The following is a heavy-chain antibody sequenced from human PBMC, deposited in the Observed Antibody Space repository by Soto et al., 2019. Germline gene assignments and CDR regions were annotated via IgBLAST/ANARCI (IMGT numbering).Heavy chain of an antibody. CDR1: GYTFSGYA. Sequence: ASVKVSCKASGYTFSGYAMHWVRQAPGQRLEWMGWINAGNGNTKYSQKFQGRVTITSDTSAGTAYMELSSLRSEDTAVYYCARDASGAYYSHGAFDLWGQWTMVTVSS. CDR3: ARDASGAYYSHGAFDL. J-gene: IGHJ3*01. CDR2: INAGNGNT. V-gene: IGHV1-3*01. D-gene: IGHD2-21*01.